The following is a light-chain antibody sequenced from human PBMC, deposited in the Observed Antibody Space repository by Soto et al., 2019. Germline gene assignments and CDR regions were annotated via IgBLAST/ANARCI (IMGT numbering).Light chain of an antibody. CDR1: QTVGSNN. Sequence: EIVLTQSPGTLSLSPGEGATLSCRARQTVGSNNLAWYQQKSGQPPRLLIYGASSRAAGIPDRFSGSGSGTDFTLTVSILESEDFAVYYCQQFGDAPYTFGQGTTLEI. CDR3: QQFGDAPYT. V-gene: IGKV3-20*01. CDR2: GAS. J-gene: IGKJ2*01.